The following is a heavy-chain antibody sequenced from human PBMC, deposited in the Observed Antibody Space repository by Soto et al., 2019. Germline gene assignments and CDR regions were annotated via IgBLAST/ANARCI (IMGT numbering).Heavy chain of an antibody. CDR1: GYTFTSYG. D-gene: IGHD1-1*01. Sequence: QVHLVQSGAEVKKPGASVKVSCKASGYTFTSYGITWVRQAPGQGLEWMGWISAHNGNTDYAQKLQGRVIVTRNTSTSTAYRELRSLRSDDTAVYYCARGRYGDYWGQGDLVTVSS. CDR3: ARGRYGDY. CDR2: ISAHNGNT. J-gene: IGHJ4*02. V-gene: IGHV1-18*01.